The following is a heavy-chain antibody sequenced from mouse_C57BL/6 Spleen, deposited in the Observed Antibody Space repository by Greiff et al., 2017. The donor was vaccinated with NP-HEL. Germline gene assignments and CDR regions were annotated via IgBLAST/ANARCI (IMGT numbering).Heavy chain of an antibody. J-gene: IGHJ1*03. CDR1: GFTFSDYG. D-gene: IGHD2-3*01. CDR2: ISSGSSTI. V-gene: IGHV5-17*01. Sequence: EVQLVESGGGLVKPGGSLKLSCAASGFTFSDYGMHWVRQAPEKGLEWVAYISSGSSTIYYADTVKGRFTISRDNAKNTLFLQMTSLRSEDTAMYYCARDGYYVRGYFDVWGTGTTVTVSS. CDR3: ARDGYYVRGYFDV.